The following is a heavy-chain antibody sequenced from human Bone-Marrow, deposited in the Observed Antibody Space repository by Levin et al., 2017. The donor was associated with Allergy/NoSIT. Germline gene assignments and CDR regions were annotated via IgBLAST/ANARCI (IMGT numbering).Heavy chain of an antibody. Sequence: GGSLRLSCAVSGFTLRSFGMHWVRQAPGKGLEWMAVISYDGNNREYADSVKGRFTISRDNSKNTLYLQMNTLGPEDTAVYYCARGAKELDYWGQGTLVTVSS. CDR3: ARGAKELDY. CDR1: GFTLRSFG. CDR2: ISYDGNNR. J-gene: IGHJ4*02. V-gene: IGHV3-30*03. D-gene: IGHD3-10*01.